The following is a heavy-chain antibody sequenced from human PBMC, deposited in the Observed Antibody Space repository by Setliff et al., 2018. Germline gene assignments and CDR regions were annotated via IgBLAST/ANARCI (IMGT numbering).Heavy chain of an antibody. CDR1: GYTFTGYY. Sequence: ASVKVSCKASGYTFTGYYMHWIRQAPGQGLEWMGWIRPNGGGTHYAQKFQGRVTMTRDTANSTVYMDLSSLTSDDTAIYYCARGGGSYRAGNSRPTYWFDPWGQGTLVTVSS. CDR3: ARGGGSYRAGNSRPTYWFDP. D-gene: IGHD2-21*01. J-gene: IGHJ5*02. CDR2: IRPNGGGT. V-gene: IGHV1-2*02.